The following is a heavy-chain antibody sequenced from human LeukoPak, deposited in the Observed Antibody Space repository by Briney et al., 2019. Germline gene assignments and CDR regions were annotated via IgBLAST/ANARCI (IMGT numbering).Heavy chain of an antibody. CDR1: VFTFSSYG. J-gene: IGHJ3*02. CDR3: AKSTLNYYDSSGHDAFDI. V-gene: IGHV3-30*02. CDR2: IRYDGSNK. D-gene: IGHD3-22*01. Sequence: QPGGSLRLSCAASVFTFSSYGMHWVRQAPAKGLEWVAVIRYDGSNKYYADSVKGRFTISRDNSKNTLYLKMNSLRAEDTAVYYCAKSTLNYYDSSGHDAFDIWGQGTMVTVSS.